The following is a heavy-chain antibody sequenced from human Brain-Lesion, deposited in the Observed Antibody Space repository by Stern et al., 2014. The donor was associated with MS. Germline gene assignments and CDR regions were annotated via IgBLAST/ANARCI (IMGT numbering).Heavy chain of an antibody. CDR1: GYTLTELS. CDR2: FAPEDGET. D-gene: IGHD1-26*01. CDR3: ATLSPGAGGNYCRHFDY. Sequence: VQLVESGAEVKKPGASVKVSCKVSGYTLTELSMHWVRQAPRKGLEWMGGFAPEDGETIYAQKFQGRVTMTEDTSTDTAYMELSSLKSEDTAVYYCATLSPGAGGNYCRHFDYWGQGTLVTVSS. V-gene: IGHV1-24*01. J-gene: IGHJ4*02.